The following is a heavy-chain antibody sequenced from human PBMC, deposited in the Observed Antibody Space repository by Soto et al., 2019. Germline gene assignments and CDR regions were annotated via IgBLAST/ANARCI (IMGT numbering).Heavy chain of an antibody. Sequence: SETLSLTCAVYGGSFSGYYWSWIRQPPGKGLEWIGEINHSGSTNYNPSLKSRVTISVDTSKNQFSLKLSSVTAADTAVYYCARGKRSWYFDYWGQGTLVTVSS. CDR3: ARGKRSWYFDY. CDR2: INHSGST. CDR1: GGSFSGYY. V-gene: IGHV4-34*01. J-gene: IGHJ4*02. D-gene: IGHD6-13*01.